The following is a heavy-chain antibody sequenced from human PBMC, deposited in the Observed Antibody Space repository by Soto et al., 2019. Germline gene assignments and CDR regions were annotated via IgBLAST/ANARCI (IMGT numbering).Heavy chain of an antibody. Sequence: QVQLVQSGAEVKKPGASVKVSCKASGYTFTSYYMHWVRQAPGQGLEWMGIINPSGGSTSYAQKVQGRVTMTGDTSTRAVYMGLSSLRSEDTAVYYCASGFGDYSADAFDIWGQGTMVTVSS. D-gene: IGHD4-17*01. CDR1: GYTFTSYY. J-gene: IGHJ3*02. CDR2: INPSGGST. V-gene: IGHV1-46*03. CDR3: ASGFGDYSADAFDI.